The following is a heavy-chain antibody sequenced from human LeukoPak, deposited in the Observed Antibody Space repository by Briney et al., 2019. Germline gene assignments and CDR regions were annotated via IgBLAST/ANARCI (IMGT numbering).Heavy chain of an antibody. CDR2: ISGSGGTT. CDR1: GFTFGSFA. D-gene: IGHD3-22*01. Sequence: PGGSLRLSCTPSGFTFGSFAMSWVRQAPGKGLEWVSFISGSGGTTYYADSVKGRFTISRHNSNNTLFLQINSLRAEDTAVYYCAVHSSDYYSIGIWGQGTLVTVSS. J-gene: IGHJ4*02. CDR3: AVHSSDYYSIGI. V-gene: IGHV3-23*01.